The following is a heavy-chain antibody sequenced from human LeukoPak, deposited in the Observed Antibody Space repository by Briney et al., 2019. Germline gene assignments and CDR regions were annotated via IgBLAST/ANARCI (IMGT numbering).Heavy chain of an antibody. V-gene: IGHV3-33*01. J-gene: IGHJ4*02. D-gene: IGHD1-14*01. CDR1: GFSFSNYD. CDR3: ARDLNREDFDY. Sequence: GKPLRLSCAASGFSFSNYDMHWVRQAPGKGLEWVAIIWFDGSAKYYGDSVRGRFTVSRDNFKNSLYLQMNSLRVEDTAVYYCARDLNREDFDYWGQGTLVAVSS. CDR2: IWFDGSAK.